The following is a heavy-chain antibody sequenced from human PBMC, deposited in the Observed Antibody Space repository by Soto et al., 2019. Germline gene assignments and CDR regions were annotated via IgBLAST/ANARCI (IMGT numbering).Heavy chain of an antibody. V-gene: IGHV4-39*01. CDR2: IYYTGSS. J-gene: IGHJ1*01. D-gene: IGHD3-9*01. Sequence: QLQLQESGPGLVKPSETLSLTCSVSGASINSYSYYWGWIRQPPGKGLEWIGSIYYTGSSYYNPSLKSRVTISVDTSKNQFSLKLSSVTAADTAVYYCARTIEMHTTGDFQRWGQGTLVTVSP. CDR1: GASINSYSYY. CDR3: ARTIEMHTTGDFQR.